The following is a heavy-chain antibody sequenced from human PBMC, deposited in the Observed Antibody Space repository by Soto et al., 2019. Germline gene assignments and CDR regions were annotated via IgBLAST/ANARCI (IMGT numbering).Heavy chain of an antibody. V-gene: IGHV3-21*01. D-gene: IGHD3-3*01. CDR1: GFIFSSCS. CDR2: IRISGNYI. Sequence: EGSLRLSCAASGFIFSSCSMNWVRQAPRKGLERVSSIRISGNYIYYADSVKGRFTISRDNAKNSLYLQMNSLRAEDTAVYYCARGGDHDFWSGHNWFGPWGQGTQGTVAS. J-gene: IGHJ5*02. CDR3: ARGGDHDFWSGHNWFGP.